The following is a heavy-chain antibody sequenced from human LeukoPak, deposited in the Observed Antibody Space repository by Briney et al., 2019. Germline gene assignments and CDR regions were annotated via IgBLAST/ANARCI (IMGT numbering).Heavy chain of an antibody. V-gene: IGHV3-73*01. D-gene: IGHD5-12*01. CDR2: IRSKANSYAT. CDR3: TRLRGYSGYDRSPYYYYMDV. Sequence: GGSLRLSCAASGFTFSGSAMHWVRQASGKGLEWVGRIRSKANSYATAYAASVKGRFTISRDDSKNTAYLQMNSLKTEDTAVYYCTRLRGYSGYDRSPYYYYMDVWGKGTTVTVSS. CDR1: GFTFSGSA. J-gene: IGHJ6*03.